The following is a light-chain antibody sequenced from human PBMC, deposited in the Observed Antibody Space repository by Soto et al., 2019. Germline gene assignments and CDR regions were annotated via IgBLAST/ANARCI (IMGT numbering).Light chain of an antibody. Sequence: AILMTQSPSSFSASTGDRVTITCRASQGIRTDLGWYQQKPGKAPKVLIFGASTLQSGVPSRFRGSGYGTDLTMTISSIQPEDLGTYYCLQDYSYTRTFGQGTKVDIK. CDR2: GAS. CDR1: QGIRTD. J-gene: IGKJ1*01. CDR3: LQDYSYTRT. V-gene: IGKV1-6*01.